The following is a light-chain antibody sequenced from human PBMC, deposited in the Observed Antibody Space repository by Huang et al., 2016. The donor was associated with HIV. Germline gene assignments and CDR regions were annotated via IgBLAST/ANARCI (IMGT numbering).Light chain of an antibody. Sequence: DIQMTQFPTSLSASVEDRVTITCRAGQAIDKYLNWYQQKSGRAPRLLIYGASKLQSGVPSRFSGRASGTHFSRTINSLQPDDSAIYYCQQSYRTPRTFGQGTNLEI. J-gene: IGKJ2*01. CDR2: GAS. CDR1: QAIDKY. CDR3: QQSYRTPRT. V-gene: IGKV1-39*01.